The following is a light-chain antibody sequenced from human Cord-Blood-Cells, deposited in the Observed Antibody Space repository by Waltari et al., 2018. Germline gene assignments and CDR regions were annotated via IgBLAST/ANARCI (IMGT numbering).Light chain of an antibody. CDR3: QQSYSTPPT. V-gene: IGKV1-39*01. CDR1: QSISSY. J-gene: IGKJ1*01. CDR2: AAS. Sequence: IQVTQPPSSLSASVGDRVIITCRASQSISSYLNWYQQKPGKAPKLLIYAASSLQSGVPSRFSGSGSGTDFTLTISSLQPEDFATYYCQQSYSTPPTFGQGTKVEIK.